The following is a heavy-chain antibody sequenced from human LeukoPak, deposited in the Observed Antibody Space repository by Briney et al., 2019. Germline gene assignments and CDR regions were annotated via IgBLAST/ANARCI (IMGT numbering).Heavy chain of an antibody. CDR1: GFTVSSNY. CDR2: INSDGSST. V-gene: IGHV3-74*03. D-gene: IGHD2-2*01. CDR3: ARGGFALNVPVVGLNWFDP. Sequence: GGSLRLSCAASGFTVSSNYMSWVRQAPGKGLVWVSRINSDGSSTTYAGSVKGRFTISRDNAKNTLYLQMNSLRAEDTAVYYCARGGFALNVPVVGLNWFDPWGQGTLVTVSS. J-gene: IGHJ5*02.